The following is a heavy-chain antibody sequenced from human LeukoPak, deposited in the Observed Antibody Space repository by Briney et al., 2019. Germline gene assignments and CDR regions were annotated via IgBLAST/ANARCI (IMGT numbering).Heavy chain of an antibody. CDR1: GFTFSSYW. CDR3: AQGLEGFGGYCSGGSCYFSY. CDR2: IKQDGSEK. V-gene: IGHV3-7*01. J-gene: IGHJ4*02. Sequence: GGSLRLSCAASGFTFSSYWMSWVRQAPGKGLEWVAYIKQDGSEKYYVDSVKGRFTISRDNAKNSLYLQMNSLRAEDTAVYYCAQGLEGFGGYCSGGSCYFSYWGQGTLVTVSS. D-gene: IGHD2-15*01.